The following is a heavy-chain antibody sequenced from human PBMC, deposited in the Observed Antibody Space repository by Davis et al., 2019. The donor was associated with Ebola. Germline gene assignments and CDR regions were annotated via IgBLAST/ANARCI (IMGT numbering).Heavy chain of an antibody. CDR2: IYYSGST. V-gene: IGHV4-61*01. CDR3: ATSGKAPDY. Sequence: MPSETLSLTCTVSGGSVGSGTYYWNWIRQPPGKGPEWIACIYYSGSTNYNPSLKSRVTMSVDTSKNQFSLKLRSVTAVDTAVYYCATSGKAPDYWGQGTLVTVSS. CDR1: GGSVGSGTYY. J-gene: IGHJ4*02.